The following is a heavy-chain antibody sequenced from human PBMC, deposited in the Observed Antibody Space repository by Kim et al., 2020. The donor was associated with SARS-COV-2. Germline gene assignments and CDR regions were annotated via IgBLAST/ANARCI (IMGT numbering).Heavy chain of an antibody. Sequence: GESLKISCKGSGYRFTSNWIAWVRQMPGKGLEWMGIIYPDDSNTKYSPSFQGQVTISADRSVSTAYLQWRSLKASDTAIYYCARQGQRLAGAFDVWGQG. CDR2: IYPDDSNT. CDR3: ARQGQRLAGAFDV. CDR1: GYRFTSNW. V-gene: IGHV5-51*01. D-gene: IGHD6-25*01. J-gene: IGHJ3*01.